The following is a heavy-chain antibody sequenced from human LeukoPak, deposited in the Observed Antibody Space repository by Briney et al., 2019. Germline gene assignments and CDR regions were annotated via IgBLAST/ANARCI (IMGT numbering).Heavy chain of an antibody. D-gene: IGHD2-2*01. CDR2: INPNSGGT. CDR3: ARNLAYCSSTSCYAGVVGY. Sequence: ASVKVSCKASGYTFTGYYMHWVRQAPGQGLEWMGWINPNSGGTNYAQKFQGRVTMTTDTSTSTAYTELRSLRSDDTAVYYCARNLAYCSSTSCYAGVVGYWGQGTLVTVSS. CDR1: GYTFTGYY. V-gene: IGHV1-2*02. J-gene: IGHJ4*02.